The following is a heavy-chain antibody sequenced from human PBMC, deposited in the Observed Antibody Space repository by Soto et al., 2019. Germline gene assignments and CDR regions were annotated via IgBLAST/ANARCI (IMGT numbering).Heavy chain of an antibody. Sequence: GASVKVSCKASGYTFTGYYMHWVRQAPGQGLEWMGWINPNSGGTNYAQKFQGWVTMTRDTSISTAYMELSRLRSDDTAVYYCARDTMVRGVIIPISSSTYGMAVRGQGTTVTVSS. CDR1: GYTFTGYY. V-gene: IGHV1-2*04. D-gene: IGHD3-10*01. CDR2: INPNSGGT. J-gene: IGHJ6*02. CDR3: ARDTMVRGVIIPISSSTYGMAV.